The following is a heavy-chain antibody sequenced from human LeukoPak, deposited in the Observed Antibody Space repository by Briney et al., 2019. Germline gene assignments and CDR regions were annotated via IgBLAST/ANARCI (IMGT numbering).Heavy chain of an antibody. D-gene: IGHD3-22*01. J-gene: IGHJ4*02. Sequence: ASVKVSCKASGYTFTSYYMHWVRQAPGQGLEWMGIINPSGGSTSYAQKFQGRVTITADKSTSTAYMELSSLRSEDTAVYYCASLKTPYYDSSGYYSYFDYWGQGTLVTVSS. V-gene: IGHV1-46*01. CDR3: ASLKTPYYDSSGYYSYFDY. CDR1: GYTFTSYY. CDR2: INPSGGST.